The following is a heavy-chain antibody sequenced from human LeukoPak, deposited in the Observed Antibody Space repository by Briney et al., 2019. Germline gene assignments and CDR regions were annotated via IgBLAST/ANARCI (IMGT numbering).Heavy chain of an antibody. Sequence: PSETLSLTCAVYGGSFSGYYWSWIRQPPGKGLEWIGEINHSGSTNYSPSLKSRVTISVDTSKNQFSLKLSSVTAADTAVYYCARSRPVTDCSGGSCYTGGSDYWGQGTLVTVSS. D-gene: IGHD2-15*01. V-gene: IGHV4-34*01. J-gene: IGHJ4*02. CDR2: INHSGST. CDR1: GGSFSGYY. CDR3: ARSRPVTDCSGGSCYTGGSDY.